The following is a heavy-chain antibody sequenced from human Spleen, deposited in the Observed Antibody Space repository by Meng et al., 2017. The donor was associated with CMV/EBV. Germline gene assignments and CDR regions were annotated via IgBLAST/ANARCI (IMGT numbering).Heavy chain of an antibody. D-gene: IGHD3-10*01. J-gene: IGHJ4*02. CDR2: LTSDGRTA. CDR1: GFTFSSSW. Sequence: SCAVFGFTFSSSWMHWVRQFPGQGLVWVSRLTSDGRTAYADSVEGRFTISRDDATSTLYLQMNRLRAEDTAVYYCARDGSYNLDYWGQGTLVTVSS. CDR3: ARDGSYNLDY. V-gene: IGHV3-74*03.